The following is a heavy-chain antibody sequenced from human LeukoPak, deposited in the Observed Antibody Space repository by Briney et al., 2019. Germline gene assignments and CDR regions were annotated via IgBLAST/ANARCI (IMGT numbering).Heavy chain of an antibody. CDR3: ARDGSYGGLDY. CDR1: GGSLSSYY. Sequence: PSETLSLTCTVSGGSLSSYYWSWIRQPPGKGLEWIGYIYYSGSTNYNPPLTSRVTISVDTSKNQFSLKLSSVTAADTAVYYCARDGSYGGLDYWGQGTLVTVSS. V-gene: IGHV4-59*01. D-gene: IGHD1-26*01. CDR2: IYYSGST. J-gene: IGHJ4*02.